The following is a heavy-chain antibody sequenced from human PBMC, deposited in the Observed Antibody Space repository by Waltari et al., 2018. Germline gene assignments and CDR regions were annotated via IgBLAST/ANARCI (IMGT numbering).Heavy chain of an antibody. CDR1: GFTFSAYW. D-gene: IGHD1-26*01. CDR3: AKDGNRGSRSLDP. CDR2: INPEGSET. J-gene: IGHJ5*02. V-gene: IGHV3-74*01. Sequence: EVQVVESGGGLVQPGGSLRLSCAASGFTFSAYWMHWVRQVPGKGLLGISLINPEGSETIYANSVKGRITISRDNAKNTVFMEMSSRKAEDTAIYYCAKDGNRGSRSLDPWGQGTLVTVSS.